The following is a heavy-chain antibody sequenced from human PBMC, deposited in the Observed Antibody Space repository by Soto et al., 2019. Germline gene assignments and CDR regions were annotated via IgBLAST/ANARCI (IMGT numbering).Heavy chain of an antibody. D-gene: IGHD5-12*01. Sequence: GGSLSLSCAASGFTFSSYSMNWVRQAPGKGLEWVSSISSSSSSYIYYADSVKGRFTISRDNAKNSLYLQMNSLRAEDTAVYYCARAPDIVATFYRFDPWGQGTLVTVSS. CDR1: GFTFSSYS. J-gene: IGHJ5*02. V-gene: IGHV3-21*01. CDR3: ARAPDIVATFYRFDP. CDR2: ISSSSSSYI.